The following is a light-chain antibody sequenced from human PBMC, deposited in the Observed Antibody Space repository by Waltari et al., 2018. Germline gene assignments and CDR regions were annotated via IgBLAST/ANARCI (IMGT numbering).Light chain of an antibody. CDR2: AAS. J-gene: IGKJ1*01. CDR1: QSIANC. CDR3: QQSYNTPPVT. Sequence: ILLTQSPSSLSAPVEDRFTIPGRASQSIANCLNWYQQKPGKAPNLLIYAASSLETGVPSRFSGSGSGTDFTLTISSLQPDDFGTYYCQQSYNTPPVTFGPGTKVDIK. V-gene: IGKV1-39*01.